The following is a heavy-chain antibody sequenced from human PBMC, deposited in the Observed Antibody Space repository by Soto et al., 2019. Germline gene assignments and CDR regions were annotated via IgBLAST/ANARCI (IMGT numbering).Heavy chain of an antibody. V-gene: IGHV3-48*01. Sequence: GGSLRLSCAASGFIFSTYSMNWVRQGPGKGLEWVSYISSSSSTIFYTDSVKGRFTVSRDNAKNSLYLQMNSLRAEDTAVYYCARPMYYYDSSGPTGDWGQGTLVIVSS. CDR3: ARPMYYYDSSGPTGD. D-gene: IGHD3-22*01. J-gene: IGHJ4*02. CDR1: GFIFSTYS. CDR2: ISSSSSTI.